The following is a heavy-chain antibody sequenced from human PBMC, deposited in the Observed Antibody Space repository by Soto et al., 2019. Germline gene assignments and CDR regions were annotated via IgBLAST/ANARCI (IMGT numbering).Heavy chain of an antibody. CDR1: GGTFSSYA. Sequence: ASVKVSCKASGGTFSSYAISWVRQAPGQGLEWMGGFIPIFGTANYAQKFQGRVTITADESTSTAYMELSSLRSEDTAVYYCASALGYCSSTSCPDPYYYYYGMDVWGQGTTVTV. CDR3: ASALGYCSSTSCPDPYYYYYGMDV. D-gene: IGHD2-2*01. J-gene: IGHJ6*02. CDR2: FIPIFGTA. V-gene: IGHV1-69*13.